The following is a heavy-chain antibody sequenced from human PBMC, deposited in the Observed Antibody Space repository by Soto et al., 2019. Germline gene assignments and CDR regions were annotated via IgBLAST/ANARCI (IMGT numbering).Heavy chain of an antibody. J-gene: IGHJ6*02. Sequence: PSETLSLTCTVSGGSISSGDYYWSWIRQPPGKGLEWIGEINHSGSTNYNPSLKSRVTISVDTSKNQFSLKLSSVTAADTAVYYFASGGGTAARPYYYYGMDVWGQGTTVTVSS. CDR3: ASGGGTAARPYYYYGMDV. CDR2: INHSGST. D-gene: IGHD6-6*01. V-gene: IGHV4-39*07. CDR1: GGSISSGDYY.